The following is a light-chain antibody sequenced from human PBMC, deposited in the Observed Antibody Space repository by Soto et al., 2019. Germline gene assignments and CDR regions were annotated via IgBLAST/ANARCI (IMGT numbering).Light chain of an antibody. J-gene: IGKJ5*01. Sequence: QMTQSPSTLSGSVGDRVTITCRASQTISSWLAWYQQKQGKAPKLLIYFASNLQDWVPSRFSGSGSGTEGTITISNLQPEDFETYYGQQYYSHPLTFGQGTRLEIK. CDR2: FAS. V-gene: IGKV1-5*01. CDR3: QQYYSHPLT. CDR1: QTISSW.